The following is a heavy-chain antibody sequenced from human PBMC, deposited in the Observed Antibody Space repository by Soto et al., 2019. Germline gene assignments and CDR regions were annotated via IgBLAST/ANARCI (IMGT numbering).Heavy chain of an antibody. Sequence: QITLKESGPPLVKVTQTLTLTCTFSGFSLSTSGVGVAWSRQPPGKALEWLALIYWDDDNRYSPSLKSRLTITKDTSKNQVVLTMTNMDPVDTATYYCAHTLIRRSMYYYGMDVWGQGTTVTVSS. CDR1: GFSLSTSGVG. J-gene: IGHJ6*02. D-gene: IGHD2-2*01. CDR2: IYWDDDN. CDR3: AHTLIRRSMYYYGMDV. V-gene: IGHV2-5*02.